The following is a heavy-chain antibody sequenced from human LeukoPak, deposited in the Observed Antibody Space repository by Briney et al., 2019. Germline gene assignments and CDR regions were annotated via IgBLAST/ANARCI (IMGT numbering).Heavy chain of an antibody. V-gene: IGHV4-59*11. J-gene: IGHJ4*02. D-gene: IGHD6-13*01. Sequence: SETLSLTCTVSGGSISSHYWSWIRQPPGKGLEWIGYIYYSGSTNYNPSLKSRVTISVDTSKNQFSLKLSSVTAADTAVYYCGADIAAAGTGLNWGQGTLVTVSS. CDR1: GGSISSHY. CDR2: IYYSGST. CDR3: GADIAAAGTGLN.